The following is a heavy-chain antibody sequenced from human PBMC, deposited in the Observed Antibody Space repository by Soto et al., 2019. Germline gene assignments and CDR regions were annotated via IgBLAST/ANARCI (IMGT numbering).Heavy chain of an antibody. CDR3: ARWAEGYSYGYPPPDFDY. Sequence: ASVKVSCKASGYTFTSYYMHWVRQAPGQGLEWMGIINPSGGRTSYAQKFQGRVTMTRETSTSTVYMEMSSLRSEDTAVYYCARWAEGYSYGYPPPDFDYWGQGTLVTVSS. D-gene: IGHD5-18*01. CDR2: INPSGGRT. CDR1: GYTFTSYY. V-gene: IGHV1-46*03. J-gene: IGHJ4*02.